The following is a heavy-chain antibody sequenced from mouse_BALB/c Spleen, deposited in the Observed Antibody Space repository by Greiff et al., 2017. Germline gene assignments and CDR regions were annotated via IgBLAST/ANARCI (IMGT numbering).Heavy chain of an antibody. CDR2: INPGSGGT. D-gene: IGHD1-1*01. V-gene: IGHV1-54*01. CDR1: GYAFTNYL. J-gene: IGHJ3*01. Sequence: QVQLQQSGAELVRPGTSVKVSCKASGYAFTNYLIEWVKQRPGQGLEWIGVINPGSGGTNYNEKFKGKATLTADKSSSTAYMQLSSLTSDDSAVYFCARSSDYGSSYGFAYWGQGTLVTVSA. CDR3: ARSSDYGSSYGFAY.